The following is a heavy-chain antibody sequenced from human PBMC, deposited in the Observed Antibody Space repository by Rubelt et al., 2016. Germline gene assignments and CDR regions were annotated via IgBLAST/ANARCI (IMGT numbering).Heavy chain of an antibody. D-gene: IGHD2-2*01. Sequence: WVSVISGSGGSTYYADSVKGRFTISRDNAKNSLYLQMNSLRDEDTAVYYCATQGYCSSTSCYGAYWGQGTLVTVSS. V-gene: IGHV3-23*01. CDR3: ATQGYCSSTSCYGAY. J-gene: IGHJ4*02. CDR2: ISGSGGST.